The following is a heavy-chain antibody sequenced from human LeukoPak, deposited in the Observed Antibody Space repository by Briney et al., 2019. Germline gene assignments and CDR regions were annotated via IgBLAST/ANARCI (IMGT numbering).Heavy chain of an antibody. J-gene: IGHJ4*02. CDR2: INHSGST. Sequence: TSESLSLTCAVYGGSFSGYYWSWIRLPPGKGLEWIGEINHSGSTNYNPSLKSRVTISVDTSKNQFSLKLSSVTAADTAVYYCARGPYSSGWPDYWGQGTLVTVSS. V-gene: IGHV4-34*01. D-gene: IGHD6-19*01. CDR3: ARGPYSSGWPDY. CDR1: GGSFSGYY.